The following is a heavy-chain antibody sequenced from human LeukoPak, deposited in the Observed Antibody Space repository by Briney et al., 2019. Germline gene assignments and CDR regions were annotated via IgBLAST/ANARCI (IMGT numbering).Heavy chain of an antibody. V-gene: IGHV3-33*08. CDR1: GFTFSSYA. Sequence: TGGSLRLSCAASGFTFSSYAMSWVRQAPGKGLEWVAVIWYDGSNKYYADSVKGRFTISRDNSKNTLYLQMNSLRAEDTAVYYCARHFEFDYWGQGTLVTVSS. J-gene: IGHJ4*02. CDR3: ARHFEFDY. D-gene: IGHD3-9*01. CDR2: IWYDGSNK.